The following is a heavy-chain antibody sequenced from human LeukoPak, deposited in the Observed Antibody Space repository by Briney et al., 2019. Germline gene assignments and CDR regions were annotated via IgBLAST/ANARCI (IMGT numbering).Heavy chain of an antibody. D-gene: IGHD3-10*01. CDR2: ISWKSGSI. Sequence: QPGRSLRLSCAASGCTFDDYAMHWVRQAPGKGLEWVSGISWKSGSIGYADSVKGRFTISRDNAKNSLYLQMNSLRAEDTALYYCAKEALRSGAFDIWGQGTMVTVSS. CDR1: GCTFDDYA. V-gene: IGHV3-9*01. CDR3: AKEALRSGAFDI. J-gene: IGHJ3*02.